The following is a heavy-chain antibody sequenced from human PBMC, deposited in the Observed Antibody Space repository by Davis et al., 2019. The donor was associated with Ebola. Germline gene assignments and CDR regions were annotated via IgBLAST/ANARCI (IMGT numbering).Heavy chain of an antibody. V-gene: IGHV1-8*03. Sequence: AASVKVSCKASGGTFSSYAINWVRQATGQGLEWMGWMNPNSGNTGYAQKFQGRVTITADESTSTAYMELSSLRSEDTAVYYCARGAYGDYVFDYWGQGTLVTVSS. J-gene: IGHJ4*02. CDR3: ARGAYGDYVFDY. CDR1: GGTFSSYA. D-gene: IGHD4-17*01. CDR2: MNPNSGNT.